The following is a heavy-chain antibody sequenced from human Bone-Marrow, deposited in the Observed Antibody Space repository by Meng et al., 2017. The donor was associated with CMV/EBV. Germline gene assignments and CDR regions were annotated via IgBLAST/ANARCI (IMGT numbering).Heavy chain of an antibody. J-gene: IGHJ6*01. D-gene: IGHD3-10*01. V-gene: IGHV1-69*02. CDR2: IIPILGIA. Sequence: SVKVSCKASGGTFSSYTISWVRQAPGQGLEWMGRIIPILGIANYAQKFQGRVTITADKSTSTAYMELSSLRSEDTAVYYCATYYYGSGSYNYYYYYGMDVWGQGTTVTVYS. CDR3: ATYYYGSGSYNYYYYYGMDV. CDR1: GGTFSSYT.